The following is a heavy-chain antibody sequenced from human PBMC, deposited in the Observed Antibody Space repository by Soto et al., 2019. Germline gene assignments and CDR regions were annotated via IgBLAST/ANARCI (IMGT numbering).Heavy chain of an antibody. CDR2: IYYSGST. D-gene: IGHD6-19*01. V-gene: IGHV4-39*01. J-gene: IGHJ5*02. CDR1: GGSISSSSYY. Sequence: PSETLSLTCTVSGGSISSSSYYWGWIRQPPGKGLEWIGSIYYSGSTYYNPSLKSRVTISVDTSKNQFSLKLSSVTAADTAVYYCASQWLGGSEWFDPWGQGTLVTVSS. CDR3: ASQWLGGSEWFDP.